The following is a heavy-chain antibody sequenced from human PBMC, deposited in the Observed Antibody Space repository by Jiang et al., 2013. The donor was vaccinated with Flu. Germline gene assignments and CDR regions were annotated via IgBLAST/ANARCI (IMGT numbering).Heavy chain of an antibody. CDR2: IYSGGST. CDR3: ARMWSNYLDY. CDR1: GFNVRNNY. Sequence: QLLESGGGLIQPGGSLRLSCAASGFNVRNNYMTWVRQAPGKGMEWVSVIYSGGSTYYADSVKGRFTISRDNSKNTLYLQMNSLRAEDTAVYYCARMWSNYLDYWGQGTPVTVSS. D-gene: IGHD3-3*01. J-gene: IGHJ4*02. V-gene: IGHV3-53*01.